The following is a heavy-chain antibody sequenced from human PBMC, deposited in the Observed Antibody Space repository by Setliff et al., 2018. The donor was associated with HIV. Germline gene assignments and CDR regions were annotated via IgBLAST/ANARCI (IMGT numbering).Heavy chain of an antibody. D-gene: IGHD6-13*01. J-gene: IGHJ4*02. CDR2: IYNTGST. Sequence: YYLHWVRQVPGQGLEWIGYIYNTGSTYHSPSLESRVTISIDTSKNQFSLKLSSVTAADTAVYFCARGRGSSSSWPIDYWGQGTLVTVSS. V-gene: IGHV4-31*02. CDR3: ARGRGSSSSWPIDY. CDR1: YY.